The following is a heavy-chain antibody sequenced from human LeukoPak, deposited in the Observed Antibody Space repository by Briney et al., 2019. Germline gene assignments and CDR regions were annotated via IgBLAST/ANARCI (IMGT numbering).Heavy chain of an antibody. Sequence: PSETLSLTCAVYGGSFSGYYWSWIRQPPGKGLEWIGEINHSGSTNYNPSLKSRVTISVDTSKNQFSLKLSSVTAADTAVYYCARHADIVVVVATNWFDPWGQGTLVTVSS. V-gene: IGHV4-34*01. CDR3: ARHADIVVVVATNWFDP. D-gene: IGHD2-15*01. CDR1: GGSFSGYY. J-gene: IGHJ5*02. CDR2: INHSGST.